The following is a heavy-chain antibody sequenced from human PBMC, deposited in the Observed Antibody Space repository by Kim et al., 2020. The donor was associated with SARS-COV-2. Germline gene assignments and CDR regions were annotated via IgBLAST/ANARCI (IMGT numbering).Heavy chain of an antibody. D-gene: IGHD2-15*01. V-gene: IGHV3-30-3*01. CDR1: GFTFSSYA. J-gene: IGHJ4*02. CDR2: ISYDGSNK. Sequence: GGSLRLSCAASGFTFSSYAMHWVRQAPGKGLEWVAVISYDGSNKYYADSVKGRFTISRDNSKNTLYLQMNSLRAEDTAVYYCARDPPPVVVVAAPDFDYWGQGTLVTVSS. CDR3: ARDPPPVVVVAAPDFDY.